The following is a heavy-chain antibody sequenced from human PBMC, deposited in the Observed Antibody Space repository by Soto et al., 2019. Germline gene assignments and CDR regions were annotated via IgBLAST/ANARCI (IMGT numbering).Heavy chain of an antibody. D-gene: IGHD2-15*01. V-gene: IGHV1-69*13. CDR3: ARGHLGYCSGGSCYRVLDY. CDR2: IIPIFGTA. CDR1: GGTFSSYA. J-gene: IGHJ4*02. Sequence: SVKVSCKASGGTFSSYAISWVRQAPGQELEWMGGIIPIFGTANYAQKFQGRVTITADESTSTAYMELSSLRSEDTAVYYCARGHLGYCSGGSCYRVLDYWGQGTLVTVSS.